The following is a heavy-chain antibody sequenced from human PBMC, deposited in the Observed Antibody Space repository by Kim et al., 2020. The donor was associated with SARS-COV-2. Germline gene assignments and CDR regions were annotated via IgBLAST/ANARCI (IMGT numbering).Heavy chain of an antibody. CDR1: GFTFSSYA. CDR3: ARGVRGGYWYFDL. V-gene: IGHV3-30*04. CDR2: ISYDGSNK. D-gene: IGHD3-10*01. J-gene: IGHJ2*01. Sequence: GGSLRLSCAASGFTFSSYAMHWVRQAPGKGLEWVAVISYDGSNKYYADSVKGRFTFSRDNSKNTLFLQMNSLRAEDTAVYYCARGVRGGYWYFDLWGRG.